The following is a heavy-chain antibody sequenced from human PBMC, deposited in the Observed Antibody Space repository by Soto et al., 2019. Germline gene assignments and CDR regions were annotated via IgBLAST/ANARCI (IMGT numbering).Heavy chain of an antibody. V-gene: IGHV1-2*04. Sequence: ASVKVSCKASGYTFTGYYMHWVRQAPGQGLEWMGWINPNSGGTNYAQKFQGWVTMTRDTSISTAYMELSRLRSDDTAVYYCARAPYHSSGPPDYWGQGTLVTVSS. J-gene: IGHJ4*02. CDR1: GYTFTGYY. CDR3: ARAPYHSSGPPDY. D-gene: IGHD3-22*01. CDR2: INPNSGGT.